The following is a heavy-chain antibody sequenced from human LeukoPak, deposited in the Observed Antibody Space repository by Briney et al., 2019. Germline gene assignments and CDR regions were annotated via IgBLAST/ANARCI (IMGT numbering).Heavy chain of an antibody. J-gene: IGHJ6*03. V-gene: IGHV4-38-2*02. CDR1: GYSISSGYY. CDR2: IYYSGST. Sequence: PSETLSLTCTVSGYSISSGYYWGWIRQSPGKGLEWIGSIYYSGSTYYNPSLKSRVTISVDTSKNQFSLKLSSVTAADTAVYYCARQSGFYYYYMDVWGKGTTVTISS. CDR3: ARQSGFYYYYMDV. D-gene: IGHD5-12*01.